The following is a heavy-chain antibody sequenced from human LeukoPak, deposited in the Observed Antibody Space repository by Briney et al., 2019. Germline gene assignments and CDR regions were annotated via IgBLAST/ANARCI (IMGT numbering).Heavy chain of an antibody. CDR2: ISSSGSTI. Sequence: GGSLRLSCAASGFTFSSYEMNWVRQAPGKWLEWVSYISSSGSTIYYADSVKGRFTISRDNSKNTLYLQMNSLRAEDTAVYYCAKLYTRSPARVFWGQGALVTVSS. J-gene: IGHJ4*02. CDR3: AKLYTRSPARVF. D-gene: IGHD2-2*02. V-gene: IGHV3-48*03. CDR1: GFTFSSYE.